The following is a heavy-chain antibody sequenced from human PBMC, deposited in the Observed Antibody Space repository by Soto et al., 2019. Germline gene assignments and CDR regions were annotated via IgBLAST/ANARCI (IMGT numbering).Heavy chain of an antibody. Sequence: SETLSLTCTVSGGSISSSSYYWGWIRQPPGKGLEWIGSIYYSGSTYYNPSLKSRVTISVDTSKNQFSLKLSSVTAADTAVYSCASQAVPCLYVSGWCHNWFDPWVQGTLVTVSS. J-gene: IGHJ5*02. V-gene: IGHV4-39*01. D-gene: IGHD6-19*01. CDR1: GGSISSSSYY. CDR3: ASQAVPCLYVSGWCHNWFDP. CDR2: IYYSGST.